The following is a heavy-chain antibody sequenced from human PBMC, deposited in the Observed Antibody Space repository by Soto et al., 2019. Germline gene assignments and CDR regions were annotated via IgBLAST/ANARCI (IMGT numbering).Heavy chain of an antibody. CDR1: GFTFSSYW. D-gene: IGHD4-17*01. CDR3: ARTPGVTISHYYYYYYMDV. CDR2: INSDGSST. V-gene: IGHV3-74*01. J-gene: IGHJ6*03. Sequence: EVQLVESGGGLVQPGGSLRLSCAASGFTFSSYWMHWVRQAPGKGLVWVSRINSDGSSTSYADSVKGRFTISRDNAKNTTYLQMNSLRTDDTAVYYCARTPGVTISHYYYYYYMDVWGKGTTVTVSS.